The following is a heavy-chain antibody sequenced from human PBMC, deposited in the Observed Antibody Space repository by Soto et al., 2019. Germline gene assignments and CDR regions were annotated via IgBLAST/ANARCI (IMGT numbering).Heavy chain of an antibody. D-gene: IGHD2-21*02. V-gene: IGHV3-23*01. Sequence: PGGSLRLSYTASAFTFSNYAMSWVRQAPGKGLEWVSAVSGSGDSTYYADSVKGRFTISRDNSKNTLYLQMNSLRAEDTAVYYCAKGRASDCPGCTQDYWGQGTLVTVSS. CDR2: VSGSGDST. J-gene: IGHJ4*02. CDR3: AKGRASDCPGCTQDY. CDR1: AFTFSNYA.